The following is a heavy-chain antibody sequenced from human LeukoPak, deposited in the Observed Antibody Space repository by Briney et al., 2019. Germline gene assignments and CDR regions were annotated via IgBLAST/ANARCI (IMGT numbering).Heavy chain of an antibody. D-gene: IGHD2/OR15-2a*01. Sequence: SETLSLTCAVYGGSFSGYYWSWLRQPPGKGLEWIGEINHSGSTNYNPSLKTRLTISVDTSKNQFSLRLNSVTAADTAVYYCARFSQYYDSPTHYLDYWGQGILVTVSS. J-gene: IGHJ4*02. CDR3: ARFSQYYDSPTHYLDY. CDR1: GGSFSGYY. V-gene: IGHV4-34*01. CDR2: INHSGST.